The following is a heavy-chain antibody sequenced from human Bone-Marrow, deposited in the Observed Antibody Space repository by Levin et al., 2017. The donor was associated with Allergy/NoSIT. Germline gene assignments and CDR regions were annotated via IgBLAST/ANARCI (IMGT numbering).Heavy chain of an antibody. CDR2: ISRNGNT. CDR1: GGSISTFF. J-gene: IGHJ5*02. V-gene: IGHV4-4*07. D-gene: IGHD2-15*01. CDR3: ARDRDSGQCRGGNCYWATFDL. Sequence: PSETLSLTCTVSGGSISTFFWSWIRQPAGRGLEWIGRISRNGNTYYNPSLKSRVTMSVDTPNNQFSLRLSSATAADTAIYYCARDRDSGQCRGGNCYWATFDLWGQGSLVAVSS.